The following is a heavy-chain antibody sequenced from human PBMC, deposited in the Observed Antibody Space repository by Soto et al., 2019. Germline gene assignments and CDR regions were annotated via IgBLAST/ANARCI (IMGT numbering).Heavy chain of an antibody. J-gene: IGHJ4*02. D-gene: IGHD1-26*01. CDR1: GFSFSTYS. CDR2: IRGTTSAT. CDR3: ARDRTDQGRGSFSCAF. Sequence: EVQLVESGGGLVQPGGSLRLSCAASGFSFSTYSMTWVRQAPGKGLEWVANIRGTTSATYYADSVRGRFTISRDNARNSRFLQMNSLRDVDTAVYYCARDRTDQGRGSFSCAFWGQGTLVTVSS. V-gene: IGHV3-48*02.